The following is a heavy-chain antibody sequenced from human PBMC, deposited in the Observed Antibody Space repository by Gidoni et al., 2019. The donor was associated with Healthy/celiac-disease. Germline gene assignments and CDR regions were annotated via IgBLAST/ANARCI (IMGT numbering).Heavy chain of an antibody. Sequence: QVQLQESGPGLVKPSETLSITCTVSGCSISSYYWSWIRQPAGKGLEWIGRIYTRGSTNYNPSLKSRVTMSVDTSKNQFSLKLSSVTAADTAVYYCAREKIAARGSYAFDIWGQGTMVTVSS. CDR3: AREKIAARGSYAFDI. CDR1: GCSISSYY. D-gene: IGHD6-6*01. CDR2: IYTRGST. J-gene: IGHJ3*02. V-gene: IGHV4-4*07.